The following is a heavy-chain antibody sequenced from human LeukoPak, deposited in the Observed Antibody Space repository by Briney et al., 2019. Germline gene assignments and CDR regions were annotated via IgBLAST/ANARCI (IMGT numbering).Heavy chain of an antibody. CDR2: ISDSGGTT. CDR3: AKTSPGYTYGLLDY. CDR1: GFTFRNYA. V-gene: IGHV3-23*01. Sequence: GGSLRLSCATSGFTFRNYAMSWVRQAPGKGLEWVSCISDSGGTTYHADSVKGRFAISRDTSKNTLYLQMNSLRVEDTAVYYCAKTSPGYTYGLLDYWGQGTLVTVSS. D-gene: IGHD5-18*01. J-gene: IGHJ4*02.